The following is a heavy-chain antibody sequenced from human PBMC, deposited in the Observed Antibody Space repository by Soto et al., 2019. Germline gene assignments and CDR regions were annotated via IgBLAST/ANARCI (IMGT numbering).Heavy chain of an antibody. CDR3: ARDRQHTYGNCFDP. V-gene: IGHV4-59*01. D-gene: IGHD4-17*01. Sequence: QVQLQESGPGLVKPSETLSLTCSVFGGSISTYYWSWIRQPPGKGLEWIGYVYNSRNTKYNPSLKRRVTMGEDTSKNQVSLRLTSVTAADTAVYYCARDRQHTYGNCFDPWGQGTLVTVSS. CDR1: GGSISTYY. J-gene: IGHJ5*02. CDR2: VYNSRNT.